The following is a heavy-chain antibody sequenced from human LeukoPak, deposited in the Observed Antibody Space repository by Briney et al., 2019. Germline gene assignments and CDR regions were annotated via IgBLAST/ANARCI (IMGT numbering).Heavy chain of an antibody. CDR1: GGSISSSSYY. CDR3: ARARITMIVVVPYYFDY. CDR2: IYHSGST. D-gene: IGHD3-22*01. J-gene: IGHJ4*02. Sequence: PSETLSLTCTVSGGSISSSSYYWGWIRQPPGKGLEWIGSIYHSGSTYYNPSLKSRVTISVDTSKNQFSLKLSSVTAADTAVYYCARARITMIVVVPYYFDYWGQGALVTVSS. V-gene: IGHV4-39*07.